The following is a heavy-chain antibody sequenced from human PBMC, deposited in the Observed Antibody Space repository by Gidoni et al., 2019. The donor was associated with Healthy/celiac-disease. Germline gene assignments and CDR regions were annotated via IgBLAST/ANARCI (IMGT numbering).Heavy chain of an antibody. CDR2: IFYSGSS. Sequence: QLQLQESGPGLVKPSETLSLICTVSGDSISSSVYFWGWIRQPPGKGLEWIGSIFYSGSSYYNPSLKSRLTISVDRSRNQFSLRLSSVTAADTAVYYCVRHDCRSASCNSLGYGMDVWGLGTTVTVSS. V-gene: IGHV4-39*01. J-gene: IGHJ6*02. D-gene: IGHD2-2*01. CDR1: GDSISSSVYF. CDR3: VRHDCRSASCNSLGYGMDV.